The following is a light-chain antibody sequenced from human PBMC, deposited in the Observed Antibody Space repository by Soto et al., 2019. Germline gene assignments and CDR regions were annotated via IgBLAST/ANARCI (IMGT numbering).Light chain of an antibody. V-gene: IGKV1-5*01. CDR3: QQYYMGWT. Sequence: DIQMTQSPSSLSASVGDRVTITCQASQSIRGSLAWCKPQPGKDPKLLIYDASTLESGVPSRFSGFGSGTEFTLSISGLQPDDFGTYYCQQYYMGWTFGQGTKVDNK. CDR2: DAS. CDR1: QSIRGS. J-gene: IGKJ1*01.